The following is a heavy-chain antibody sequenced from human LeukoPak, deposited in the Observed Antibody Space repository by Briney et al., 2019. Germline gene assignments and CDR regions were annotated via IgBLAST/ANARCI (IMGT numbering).Heavy chain of an antibody. CDR2: INPNSGGT. CDR3: ARYSYGFGTFDY. J-gene: IGHJ4*02. V-gene: IGHV1-2*02. CDR1: GHTFTGYY. D-gene: IGHD5-18*01. Sequence: ASVKLSCTASGHTFTGYYMHWVRQAPGQGLEGMGWINPNSGGTNYAQKFQGRVTMTRDTSISTAYMELSRLRSDDTAVYYCARYSYGFGTFDYWGQGTLVTVSS.